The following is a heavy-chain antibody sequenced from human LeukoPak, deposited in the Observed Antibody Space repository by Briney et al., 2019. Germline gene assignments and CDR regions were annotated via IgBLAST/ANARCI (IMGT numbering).Heavy chain of an antibody. CDR3: ARDPSAAAGTVYGGSFDY. V-gene: IGHV1-2*02. CDR1: GYTFTGYY. CDR2: NNANSGAT. Sequence: ASVKVSCKASGYTFTGYYMHWVRRAPGQGLEWMGWNNANSGATNSAQKFQGRVTMTRDTSISTAYMELSRLRSDDTAVYYCARDPSAAAGTVYGGSFDYWGQGTLVTVSS. J-gene: IGHJ4*02. D-gene: IGHD6-13*01.